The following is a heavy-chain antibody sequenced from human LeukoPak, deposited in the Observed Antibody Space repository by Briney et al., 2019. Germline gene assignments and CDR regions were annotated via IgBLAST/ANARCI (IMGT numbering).Heavy chain of an antibody. CDR2: INPNSGGT. J-gene: IGHJ3*02. CDR1: GYTFAGYY. D-gene: IGHD6-13*01. Sequence: ASVKVSCKASGYTFAGYYLHWVRQAPGQGLEWMGRINPNSGGTNYAPKFQGRVTMTRDTSISTAYMELSRLRSDDTAVYYCARVNRARRYSSSWGGAFDIWGQGTMVTVSS. CDR3: ARVNRARRYSSSWGGAFDI. V-gene: IGHV1-2*06.